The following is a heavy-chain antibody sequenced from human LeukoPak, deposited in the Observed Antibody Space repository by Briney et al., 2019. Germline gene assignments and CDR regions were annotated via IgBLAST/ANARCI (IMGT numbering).Heavy chain of an antibody. CDR2: IYKNGNT. V-gene: IGHV4-39*01. Sequence: PSETLSLTRTVSGDSISSSIYYWVWIRQPPGKGLEWIGSIYKNGNTDYNPSLKSRVTISIDTSKNQFSLKLSSVTAADTAAYYCVRSLSAAGMAWGQGTLDTLSS. CDR1: GDSISSSIYY. D-gene: IGHD6-13*01. J-gene: IGHJ5*02. CDR3: VRSLSAAGMA.